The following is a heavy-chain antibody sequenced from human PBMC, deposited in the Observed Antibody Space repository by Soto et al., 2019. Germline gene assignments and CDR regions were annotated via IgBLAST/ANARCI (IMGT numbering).Heavy chain of an antibody. D-gene: IGHD5-12*01. CDR1: GYTFTSYY. Sequence: ASVKVSCKASGYTFTSYYMHWVRQAPGQGLEWMGIINPSGGSTSYAQKFQGRVTMTRDTSTSTVYMELSSLRSEDTAVYYCAAHRAYDVIYYYYYGMDVWGQGTTVTVSS. J-gene: IGHJ6*02. V-gene: IGHV1-46*01. CDR2: INPSGGST. CDR3: AAHRAYDVIYYYYYGMDV.